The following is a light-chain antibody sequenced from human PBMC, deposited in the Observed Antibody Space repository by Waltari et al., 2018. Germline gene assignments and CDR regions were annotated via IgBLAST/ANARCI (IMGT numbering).Light chain of an antibody. Sequence: EIVLTQSPATLSLSPGERATLSCRASQSVSSYLAWYQQKPGQAPRLLIYDASNRATGIPARFSGSGSGTEFTLSISSLQSEDFAIYYCQQYNEWPRTFGQGTRVEI. V-gene: IGKV3-11*01. J-gene: IGKJ1*01. CDR2: DAS. CDR3: QQYNEWPRT. CDR1: QSVSSY.